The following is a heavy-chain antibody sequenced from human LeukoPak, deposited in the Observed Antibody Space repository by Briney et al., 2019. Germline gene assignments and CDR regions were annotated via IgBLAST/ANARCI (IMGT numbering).Heavy chain of an antibody. D-gene: IGHD1-26*01. Sequence: PSETLSLTCTVSGGSINGYYWSWIRQPPGKGLEWIGYIYYSGSTNYNPSLKSRVTMSVDTSKNQFSLKLTSVTAADTAVYYCARLTSGSCSFYYYIGVWGKGTTVTVSS. CDR1: GGSINGYY. V-gene: IGHV4-59*01. CDR2: IYYSGST. CDR3: ARLTSGSCSFYYYIGV. J-gene: IGHJ6*03.